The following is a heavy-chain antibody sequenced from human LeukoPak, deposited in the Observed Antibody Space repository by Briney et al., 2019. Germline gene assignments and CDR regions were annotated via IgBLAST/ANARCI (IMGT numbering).Heavy chain of an antibody. CDR3: AREEVPDFWSGYSILYYFDY. CDR1: GGSISSYY. Sequence: PSETLSLTCTVSGGSISSYYWSWIRQPPGKGLEWIGYIYYSGSTNYNPSLKSRVTMSVDTSKNQFSLKLSSVTAADTAVYYCAREEVPDFWSGYSILYYFDYWGQGTLVTVSS. CDR2: IYYSGST. J-gene: IGHJ4*02. V-gene: IGHV4-59*12. D-gene: IGHD3-3*01.